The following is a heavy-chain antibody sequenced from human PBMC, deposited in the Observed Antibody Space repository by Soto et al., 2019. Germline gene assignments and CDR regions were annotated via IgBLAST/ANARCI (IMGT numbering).Heavy chain of an antibody. Sequence: SETLSLTCTVSGGSISSSSYYWGWIRQPPGKGLEWIGSIYYSGSTYYNPSLKSRVTISVDTSKNQFSLKLSSVTAADTAVYYCAGTDYGSGLYYYYYYMDVWGKGTTVTVSS. CDR2: IYYSGST. D-gene: IGHD3-10*01. J-gene: IGHJ6*03. CDR1: GGSISSSSYY. V-gene: IGHV4-39*01. CDR3: AGTDYGSGLYYYYYYMDV.